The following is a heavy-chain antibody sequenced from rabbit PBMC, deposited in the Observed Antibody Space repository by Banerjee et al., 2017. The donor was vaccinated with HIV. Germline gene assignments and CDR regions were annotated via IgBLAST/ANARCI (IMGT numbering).Heavy chain of an antibody. J-gene: IGHJ4*01. V-gene: IGHV1S45*01. Sequence: QEQLEESGGDLVKPEGSLTLTCTASGFSFSSSYWMSWVRQAPGKGLEWIACIDTGSRGYTWYASWAKGRFTISKTSSTTVTLQMTSLTAADTATYFCARGTNSAGYNSNLWGPGTLVTVS. CDR2: IDTGSRGYT. CDR1: GFSFSSSYW. D-gene: IGHD1-1*01. CDR3: ARGTNSAGYNSNL.